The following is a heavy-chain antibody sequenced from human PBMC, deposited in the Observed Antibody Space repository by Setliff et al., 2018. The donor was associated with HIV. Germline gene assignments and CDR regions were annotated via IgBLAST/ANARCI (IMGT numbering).Heavy chain of an antibody. J-gene: IGHJ3*02. D-gene: IGHD3-22*01. CDR2: IYTSGST. CDR1: GGSINSYY. CDR3: ARSYYNDGSDYAKSGLDAFDI. Sequence: SETLSLTCTVSGGSINSYYWNWIRQPAGKGLAWIGHIYTSGSTNYNPSLKSRVTMSLDTAKNQFSLKMSSVTAADTAVYYCARSYYNDGSDYAKSGLDAFDIWGQGTTVTVSS. V-gene: IGHV4-4*07.